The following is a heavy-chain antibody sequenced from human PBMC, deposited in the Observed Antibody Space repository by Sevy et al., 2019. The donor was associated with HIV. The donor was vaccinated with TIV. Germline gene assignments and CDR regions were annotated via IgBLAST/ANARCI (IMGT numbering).Heavy chain of an antibody. Sequence: SETLSLTCAVSGYSISSGYYWGWIRQPPGKGLEWIGSIYHSGSTYYNPSLKSRVTISVDTSKNQFSLKLSSVTAADTAVYYCGTELVGAHLDYWGQGTLVTVSS. J-gene: IGHJ4*02. V-gene: IGHV4-38-2*01. CDR2: IYHSGST. CDR3: GTELVGAHLDY. CDR1: GYSISSGYY. D-gene: IGHD1-26*01.